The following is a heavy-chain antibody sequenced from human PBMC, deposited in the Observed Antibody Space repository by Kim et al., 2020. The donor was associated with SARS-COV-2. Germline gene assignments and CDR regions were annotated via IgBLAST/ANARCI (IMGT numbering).Heavy chain of an antibody. Sequence: QKLQGRVTMTTDTSTSTAYMELRSLRSDDTAVYYCARGVWGSYRYYGMDVWGQGTTVTVSS. D-gene: IGHD3-16*02. CDR3: ARGVWGSYRYYGMDV. J-gene: IGHJ6*02. V-gene: IGHV1-18*01.